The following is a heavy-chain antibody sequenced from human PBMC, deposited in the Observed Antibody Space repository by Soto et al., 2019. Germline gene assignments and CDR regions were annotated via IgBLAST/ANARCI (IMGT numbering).Heavy chain of an antibody. J-gene: IGHJ5*02. V-gene: IGHV1-2*02. CDR1: GYTFTGYF. D-gene: IGHD3-16*01. CDR3: ARGGGTTLAPLP. CDR2: INPNSGAT. Sequence: ASVKVSCKASGYTFTGYFMHWVRQAPREGLEWMGWINPNSGATKYAPKFQGRVTMTRDTSNRTAYLELSRLTSDDTAIYYCARGGGTTLAPLPWGQGTPVTVSS.